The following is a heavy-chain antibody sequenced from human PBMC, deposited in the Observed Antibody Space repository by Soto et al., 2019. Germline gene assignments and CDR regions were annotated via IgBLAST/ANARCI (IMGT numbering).Heavy chain of an antibody. Sequence: QVQLVQSGAEVKKPGSSVKVSCKASGGTFSSYAISWVRQAPGQGLEWMGGIIPIFGTANYAQKFQGRVTITADESTSTAYMELSSLRSEDTAVYYCATQGNEVVPAAIRTPYGMDVWGQGTTVTVSS. CDR3: ATQGNEVVPAAIRTPYGMDV. CDR2: IIPIFGTA. J-gene: IGHJ6*02. V-gene: IGHV1-69*01. CDR1: GGTFSSYA. D-gene: IGHD2-2*01.